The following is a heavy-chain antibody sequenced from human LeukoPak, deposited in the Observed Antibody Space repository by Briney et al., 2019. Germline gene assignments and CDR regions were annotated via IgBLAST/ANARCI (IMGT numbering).Heavy chain of an antibody. J-gene: IGHJ4*02. D-gene: IGHD2-21*01. CDR1: GYIFTSYY. V-gene: IGHV1-2*02. CDR2: INPNTGST. Sequence: ASVTVSCKASGYIFTSYYMHWVRQAPGQGLGWMGWINPNTGSTNFAQKFQGRIAMMRATSITTFYMELNSLRSDDTAVYYCARSVSISPMFDYWGQGTLIPVSS. CDR3: ARSVSISPMFDY.